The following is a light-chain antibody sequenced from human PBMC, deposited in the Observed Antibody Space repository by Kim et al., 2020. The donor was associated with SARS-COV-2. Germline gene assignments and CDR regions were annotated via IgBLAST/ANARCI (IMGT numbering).Light chain of an antibody. V-gene: IGLV3-19*01. Sequence: LGQTVRITCQGDSLRSYYASWYQQKPGQAPVLVIYGKNNRPSGIPDRFSGSSSGNTASLTITGAQAEDEADYYCNSRDSSSIHLGVFGGGTQLTVL. CDR3: NSRDSSSIHLGV. CDR1: SLRSYY. J-gene: IGLJ2*01. CDR2: GKN.